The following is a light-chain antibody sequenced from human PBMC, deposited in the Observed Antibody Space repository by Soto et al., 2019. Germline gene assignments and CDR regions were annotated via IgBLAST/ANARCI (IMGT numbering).Light chain of an antibody. CDR1: QYIGNY. J-gene: IGKJ4*01. Sequence: IRLTQSPTSLSASVGDRVTITCQASQYIGNYLNWYQQKPGEAPRLLISGASNLEPGVPSRFSGGGSGADCTFIISSLQPEDVATYSCQQYDNIILSFVGGTQVEIK. CDR3: QQYDNIILS. V-gene: IGKV1-33*01. CDR2: GAS.